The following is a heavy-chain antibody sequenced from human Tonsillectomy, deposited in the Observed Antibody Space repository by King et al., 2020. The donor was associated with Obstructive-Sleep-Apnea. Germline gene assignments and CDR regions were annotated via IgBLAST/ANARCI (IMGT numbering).Heavy chain of an antibody. CDR3: ARGSGAAAVNWFDP. CDR1: GGSFSDYY. J-gene: IGHJ5*02. V-gene: IGHV4-34*01. D-gene: IGHD6-13*01. CDR2: INHSGST. Sequence: VQLQQWGAGLLKPSETLSLTCAVFGGSFSDYYWSWIRQPPGKGLEWIGEINHSGSTNYNPSLKSRVTISVDTSKNQFSLRLNSVTAAVTAVYLCARGSGAAAVNWFDPWGQGTLVTVSS.